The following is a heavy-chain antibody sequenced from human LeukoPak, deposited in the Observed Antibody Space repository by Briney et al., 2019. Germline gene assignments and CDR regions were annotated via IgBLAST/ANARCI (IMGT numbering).Heavy chain of an antibody. Sequence: PGGSLRLSCATPGFIFSSYWMRWVRQAPGEGLEWVANIKSDGSEEYYGDSVKGRFTISRDNAKNSLYLQMNSLRVEDTAVYYCARGDLWLGHWGQGSLVTVSS. D-gene: IGHD3-10*01. CDR3: ARGDLWLGH. V-gene: IGHV3-7*01. CDR2: IKSDGSEE. J-gene: IGHJ4*02. CDR1: GFIFSSYW.